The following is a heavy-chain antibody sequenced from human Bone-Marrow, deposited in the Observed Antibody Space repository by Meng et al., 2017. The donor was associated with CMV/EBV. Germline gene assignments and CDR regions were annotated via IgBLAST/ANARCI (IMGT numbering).Heavy chain of an antibody. CDR2: IYSGGSST. D-gene: IGHD3-16*02. Sequence: GGSLRLSCAASGFTFSSYGMHWVRQAPGKGLEWVSVIYSGGSSTYYADSVKGRFTISRDNSKNTLYLQMNSLRAEDTAVYYCAKLSPARYFDYWGQGTLVTVSS. CDR3: AKLSPARYFDY. V-gene: IGHV3-23*03. CDR1: GFTFSSYG. J-gene: IGHJ4*02.